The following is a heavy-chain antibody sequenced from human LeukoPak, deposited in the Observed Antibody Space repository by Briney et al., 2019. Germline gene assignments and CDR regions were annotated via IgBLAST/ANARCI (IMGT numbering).Heavy chain of an antibody. CDR3: ARHYCSSTSCYSSWFDP. CDR2: IYYSGST. J-gene: IGHJ5*02. V-gene: IGHV4-38-2*01. D-gene: IGHD2-2*01. Sequence: PSETLSLTCAVSGYSISSGYYWGWIRQPPGKGLEWIGSIYYSGSTYYNPSLKSRVTISVDTSKNQFSLKLSSVTAADTAVYYCARHYCSSTSCYSSWFDPWGQGTLVTVSS. CDR1: GYSISSGYY.